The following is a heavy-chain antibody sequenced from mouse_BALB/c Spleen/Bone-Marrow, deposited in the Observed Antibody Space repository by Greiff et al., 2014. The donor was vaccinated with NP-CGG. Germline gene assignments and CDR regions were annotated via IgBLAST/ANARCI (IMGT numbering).Heavy chain of an antibody. CDR1: GYTFTSYT. J-gene: IGHJ3*01. V-gene: IGHV1-4*01. D-gene: IGHD2-4*01. CDR3: ARSYYDYDRAWFAY. CDR2: INPSSGYT. Sequence: VQGVESGAELARPGASVKMSCKASGYTFTSYTMHWVKQRPGQGLEWIGYINPSSGYTNYNQKFKDKATLTADKSSSTAYMQLSSLTSEDSVVYYCARSYYDYDRAWFAYWGQGTLVTVSA.